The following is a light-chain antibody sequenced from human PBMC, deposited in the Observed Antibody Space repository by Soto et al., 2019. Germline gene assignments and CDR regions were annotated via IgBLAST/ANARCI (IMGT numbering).Light chain of an antibody. V-gene: IGLV1-44*01. Sequence: QSVLTQPPSASGTPGQRVTISCSGSTSNIGTYAVNWYQQLPGSAPTLLIFRNHQRPSGVPDRFSGSKSGSSASLAISGAQSADDADYSWAAWDDSLRAVVFGGGTKLTVL. CDR2: RNH. CDR1: TSNIGTYA. J-gene: IGLJ2*01. CDR3: AAWDDSLRAVV.